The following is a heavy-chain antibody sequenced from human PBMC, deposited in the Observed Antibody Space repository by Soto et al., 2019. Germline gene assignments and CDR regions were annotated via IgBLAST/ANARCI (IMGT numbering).Heavy chain of an antibody. CDR3: AVDDLGYCSGGSCYSLDY. Sequence: QVQLVQSGAELKKPGSSGKVSCKASGGTFSSYAISWVRQAPGQGLEWMGGIIPIFGTANYAQKFQGRVTITADESTSTAYMELSSLRSEDTAVYYCAVDDLGYCSGGSCYSLDYWGQGTLVTVSS. D-gene: IGHD2-15*01. J-gene: IGHJ4*02. CDR2: IIPIFGTA. V-gene: IGHV1-69*01. CDR1: GGTFSSYA.